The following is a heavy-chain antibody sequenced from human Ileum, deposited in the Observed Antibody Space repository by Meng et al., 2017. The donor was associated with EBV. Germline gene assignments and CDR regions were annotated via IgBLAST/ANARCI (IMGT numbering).Heavy chain of an antibody. V-gene: IGHV4-28*01. CDR3: ARNSESGSYIDY. J-gene: IGHJ4*02. Sequence: QVRLQASGPGRVKPSYTLSPLCAVSGYSISTTNWWGWIRQPPGKGLEWIGHIYYSGTTYNNPSLKSRVTMSIDPSKNQFSLKLSSVTAVDTAVYYCARNSESGSYIDYWGLGTLVTVSS. CDR1: GYSISTTNW. D-gene: IGHD1-26*01. CDR2: IYYSGTT.